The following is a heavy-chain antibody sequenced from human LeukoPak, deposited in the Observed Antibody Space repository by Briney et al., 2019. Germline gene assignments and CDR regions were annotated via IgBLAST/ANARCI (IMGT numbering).Heavy chain of an antibody. J-gene: IGHJ4*02. D-gene: IGHD3-22*01. CDR3: AREGYYDSSGYSLPLDY. V-gene: IGHV3-33*01. Sequence: GGSLRLSCAASGFTFSSYGMHWVRQAPGKGLEWVAVIWYDGSNKYYADSVKGRFTISRDNSKNTLYLQMNSLRAEDTAVYYCAREGYYDSSGYSLPLDYWGQGTLVTVSS. CDR2: IWYDGSNK. CDR1: GFTFSSYG.